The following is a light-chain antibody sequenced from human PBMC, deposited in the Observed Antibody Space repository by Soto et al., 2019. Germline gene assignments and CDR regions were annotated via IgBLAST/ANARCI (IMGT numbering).Light chain of an antibody. V-gene: IGKV3-11*01. Sequence: EIVLTQSPATLSLSPGERATLSCRASQSVRSYLAWYQQKPGQAPRLLIYDASNRATGIPARFSGSGSGTDFTLTIRSLEPEDFAVYYCQERGNWPPYTFGQGTKLEIK. CDR2: DAS. J-gene: IGKJ2*01. CDR1: QSVRSY. CDR3: QERGNWPPYT.